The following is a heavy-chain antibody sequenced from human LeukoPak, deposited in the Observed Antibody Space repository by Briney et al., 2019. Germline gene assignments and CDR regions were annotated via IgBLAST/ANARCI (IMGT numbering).Heavy chain of an antibody. CDR1: GFIFRSYA. CDR2: ISYDGNNK. D-gene: IGHD3-3*01. CDR3: ARRSSEWLLYYFDY. Sequence: GGSLRLSCAASGFIFRSYAMHWVRQAPGKGLEWVAVISYDGNNKYYADSVKGRFTISRDNSKNTLYLQMNSLRAEDTAVYYCARRSSEWLLYYFDYWGQGTLVTVSS. J-gene: IGHJ4*02. V-gene: IGHV3-30*04.